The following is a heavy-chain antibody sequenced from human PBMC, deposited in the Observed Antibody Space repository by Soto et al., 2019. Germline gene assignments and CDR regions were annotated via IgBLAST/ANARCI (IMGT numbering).Heavy chain of an antibody. V-gene: IGHV4-39*01. CDR2: IFYSGNT. CDR1: GGSVNTSNYY. CDR3: APHWQNRFEY. J-gene: IGHJ4*02. Sequence: SETLSLTCSVSGGSVNTSNYYWGWIRQPPGKGLEWIGTIFYSGNTYCNPSLKSRVTISVDTSKNQFSLKLSSVTAADTAVYYCAPHWQNRFEYWGQGILVTVSS.